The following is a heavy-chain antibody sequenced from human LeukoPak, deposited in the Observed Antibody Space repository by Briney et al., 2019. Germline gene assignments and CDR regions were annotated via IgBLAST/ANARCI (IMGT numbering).Heavy chain of an antibody. CDR1: GGSISSSSYY. V-gene: IGHV4-39*01. CDR3: ARRGGWYY. D-gene: IGHD6-19*01. CDR2: IYYSGST. J-gene: IGHJ4*02. Sequence: LETLSLTCTVSGGSISSSSYYWGWIRQPPGKGLEWIGSIYYSGSTYYNPSLKSRVTISVDTSKNQFSLKLSSVTAADTAVYYCARRGGWYYWGQGTLVTVSS.